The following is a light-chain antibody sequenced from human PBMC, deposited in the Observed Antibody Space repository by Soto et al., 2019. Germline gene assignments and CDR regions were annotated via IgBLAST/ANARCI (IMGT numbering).Light chain of an antibody. CDR3: QTWGTGIHV. CDR1: SGHSSYA. CDR2: LNSDGSH. J-gene: IGLJ1*01. V-gene: IGLV4-69*01. Sequence: QAVLTQSPSASASLGASVKLTCTLSSGHSSYAIAWHQQQPEKGHRYLMRLNSDGSHSKGDGIPDRFSGSSSGAERYLIISSLQSEDEADYYCQTWGTGIHVFGTGTKVTVL.